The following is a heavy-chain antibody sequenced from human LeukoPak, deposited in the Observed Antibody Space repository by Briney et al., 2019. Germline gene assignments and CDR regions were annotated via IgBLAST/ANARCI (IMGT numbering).Heavy chain of an antibody. V-gene: IGHV3-30*18. CDR3: AKEYYGTGSYNPYFDY. J-gene: IGHJ4*02. D-gene: IGHD3-10*01. CDR1: GFTFSSYG. Sequence: GESLRLSCAASGFTFSSYGMHWVRQAPGKGLEWVAVISYDGSNKYYADSVKGRFTISRDNSKNTLYLQMNSLRAEDTAVYYCAKEYYGTGSYNPYFDYWGQGTLVTVSS. CDR2: ISYDGSNK.